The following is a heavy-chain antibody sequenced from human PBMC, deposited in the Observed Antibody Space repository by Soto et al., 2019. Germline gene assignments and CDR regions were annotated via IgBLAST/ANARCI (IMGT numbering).Heavy chain of an antibody. Sequence: QITLKESGPTLVKPTQTLTLTCSFSGFSLTTSDVGVGWIRQPPGKALEWLALIYWNDDKFYSPSLKSRLTNTKDTSKNQVVLIMTNVGPVDTATYYCAHRRPVGRVGPTTVWFDPWGQGTLVTVSS. CDR2: IYWNDDK. J-gene: IGHJ5*02. V-gene: IGHV2-5*01. CDR1: GFSLTTSDVG. D-gene: IGHD1-26*01. CDR3: AHRRPVGRVGPTTVWFDP.